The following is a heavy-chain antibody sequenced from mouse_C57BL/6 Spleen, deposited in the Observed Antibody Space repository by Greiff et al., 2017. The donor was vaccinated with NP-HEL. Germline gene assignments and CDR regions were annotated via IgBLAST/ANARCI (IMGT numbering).Heavy chain of an antibody. V-gene: IGHV7-3*01. J-gene: IGHJ2*01. CDR3: ARSTMVTTFDY. Sequence: EVKLMESGGGLVQPGGSLSLSCAASGFTFTDYYMSWVRQPPGKALEWLGFIRNKANGYTTEYSSSVQGRFIISRDNSQSILYLQMNAIRAEDSATYYCARSTMVTTFDYWGQGTTLTVSS. CDR1: GFTFTDYY. D-gene: IGHD2-2*01. CDR2: IRNKANGYTT.